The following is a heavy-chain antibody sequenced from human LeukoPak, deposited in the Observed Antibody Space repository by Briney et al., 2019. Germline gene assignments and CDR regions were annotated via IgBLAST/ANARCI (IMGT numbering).Heavy chain of an antibody. CDR1: GXSFTNYW. J-gene: IGHJ4*02. CDR3: VRQGDSSGSTDY. CDR2: IYTDNSDV. D-gene: IGHD3-22*01. Sequence: GESLKISFKASGXSFTNYWIVWLRQMPGRDLEWMGIIYTDNSDVRYSPSFRGRVTISADKSVNTAYLQWSSLKASDTAMYYCVRQGDSSGSTDYWGQGTLVTVSS. V-gene: IGHV5-51*01.